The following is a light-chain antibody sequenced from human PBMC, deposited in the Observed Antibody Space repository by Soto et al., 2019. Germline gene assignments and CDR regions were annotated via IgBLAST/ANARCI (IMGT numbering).Light chain of an antibody. CDR2: GAS. CDR3: QQYASSPHT. J-gene: IGKJ2*01. V-gene: IGKV3-20*01. Sequence: EIVLTQSPGTLSLSPGERATLSCRASQSVSSSYLAWFQQKPGQAPRLLIYGASSRATGIPDRFSGSGSGTDFTLTISRLEPEDFAVFYCQQYASSPHTFGQGNKLEIK. CDR1: QSVSSSY.